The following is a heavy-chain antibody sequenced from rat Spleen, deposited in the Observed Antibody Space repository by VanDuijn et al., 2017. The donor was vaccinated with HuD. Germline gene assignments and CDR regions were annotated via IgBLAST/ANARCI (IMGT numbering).Heavy chain of an antibody. CDR3: STAGTRVSRFAY. J-gene: IGHJ3*01. CDR1: GFIFSDYA. Sequence: EVQLVESGGGLVQPGNSLKLSCAASGFIFSDYAMAWVRQSPKKGLEWVASISTGGGNTYYRDSVKGRFTISRDNAKNTQYLPMDSLRSEDTATYYCSTAGTRVSRFAYWGQGTLVTVSS. D-gene: IGHD1-4*01. CDR2: ISTGGGNT. V-gene: IGHV5S14*01.